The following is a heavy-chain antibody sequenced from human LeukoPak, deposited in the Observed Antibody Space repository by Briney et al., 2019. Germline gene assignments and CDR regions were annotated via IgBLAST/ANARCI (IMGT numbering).Heavy chain of an antibody. V-gene: IGHV4-59*01. CDR2: IYYSGST. CDR3: ARVVRGYHYCDSSGYSRYYYMDV. J-gene: IGHJ6*03. CDR1: GGSISSYY. Sequence: SETLSLTCTVSGGSISSYYWSWIRQPPGKGLEWIGYIYYSGSTNYNPSLKSRVTISVDTSKNQFSLKLSSVTAADTAVYYCARVVRGYHYCDSSGYSRYYYMDVWGKGTTVTVSS. D-gene: IGHD3-22*01.